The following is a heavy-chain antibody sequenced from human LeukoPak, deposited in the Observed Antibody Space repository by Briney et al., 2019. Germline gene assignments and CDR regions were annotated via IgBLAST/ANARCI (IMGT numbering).Heavy chain of an antibody. D-gene: IGHD6-19*01. CDR2: IDAGGGAT. CDR1: GFSFSSYA. J-gene: IGHJ5*02. Sequence: PGESLRLSCAASGFSFSSYAMYWVRQPPGKGLEWVSTIDAGGGATYYADSVKGRFTISRDNSKSTFYLRMNSLRADDTAVYFCAKGSGSGWYGWFAPWGQGTLVTVSS. V-gene: IGHV3-23*01. CDR3: AKGSGSGWYGWFAP.